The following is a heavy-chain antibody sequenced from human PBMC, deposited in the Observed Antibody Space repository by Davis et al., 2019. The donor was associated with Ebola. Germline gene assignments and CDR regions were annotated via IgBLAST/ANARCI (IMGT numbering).Heavy chain of an antibody. Sequence: ASVKVSCKASGYTFTGYYIHWVRQAPGQGLEWMGWINPNSGGTNYAQKFQGRVTMTRDTSISTAYMDLSRLRSDDTAVYYCARVPLRLGATKSDYWGQGTLVTVSS. CDR2: INPNSGGT. CDR3: ARVPLRLGATKSDY. V-gene: IGHV1-2*02. D-gene: IGHD1-26*01. CDR1: GYTFTGYY. J-gene: IGHJ4*02.